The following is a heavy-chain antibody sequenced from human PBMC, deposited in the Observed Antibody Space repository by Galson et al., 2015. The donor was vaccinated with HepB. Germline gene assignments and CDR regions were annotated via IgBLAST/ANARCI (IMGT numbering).Heavy chain of an antibody. D-gene: IGHD3-10*01. J-gene: IGHJ4*02. CDR2: IYSGGST. CDR1: GFTVSSNY. Sequence: SLRLSCAASGFTVSSNYMSWVRQAPGKGLEWVSVIYSGGSTYYADSVKGRFTISRDNSKNTLYLQMNSLRAEDTAVYYCARAVTMVRGVIEAADVTFDYWGQGTLVTVSS. V-gene: IGHV3-66*01. CDR3: ARAVTMVRGVIEAADVTFDY.